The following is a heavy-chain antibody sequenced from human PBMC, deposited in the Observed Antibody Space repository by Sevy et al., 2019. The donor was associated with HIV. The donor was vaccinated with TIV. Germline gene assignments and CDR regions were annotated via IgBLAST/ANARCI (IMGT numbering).Heavy chain of an antibody. J-gene: IGHJ4*02. D-gene: IGHD6-13*01. V-gene: IGHV4-34*01. CDR1: GGSFSGYY. Sequence: SETLSLTCAVYGGSFSGYYWSWIRQPPVKGLEWIGEIKHSGSTNNNPSLKSRVTMSVDTSKNQFSLKLSSVTAADTAVYYCARGQRYSSSWPIFDYWGQGTLVTVSS. CDR2: IKHSGST. CDR3: ARGQRYSSSWPIFDY.